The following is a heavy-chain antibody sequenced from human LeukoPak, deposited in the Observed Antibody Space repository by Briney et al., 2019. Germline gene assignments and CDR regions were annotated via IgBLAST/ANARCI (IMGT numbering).Heavy chain of an antibody. V-gene: IGHV3-73*01. J-gene: IGHJ5*02. CDR2: IRSKANSYAT. CDR3: TRLNPLNWFDP. CDR1: GFTFSGSA. Sequence: PGGSLRLSCAASGFTFSGSALHWVRQASGKGLEWVGRIRSKANSYATAYAASVKGRFTISRDDSKNTAYLQMNSLKTEDTAVYYCTRLNPLNWFDPWGQGTLVTVSS.